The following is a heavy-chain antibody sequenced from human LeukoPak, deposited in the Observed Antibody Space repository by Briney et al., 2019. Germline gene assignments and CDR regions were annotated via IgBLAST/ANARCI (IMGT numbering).Heavy chain of an antibody. CDR2: INYGGSS. Sequence: SETLSLTCDVYGGSFSDYFWSWIRQPPGKGQEWIGGINYGGSSTYNPSLKSHVRISLDTSKNQFSLNLTSVTAADTAVYYCARPSTLTTIFDAFDIWGQGTMVTVSS. V-gene: IGHV4-34*01. J-gene: IGHJ3*02. CDR1: GGSFSDYF. D-gene: IGHD4-17*01. CDR3: ARPSTLTTIFDAFDI.